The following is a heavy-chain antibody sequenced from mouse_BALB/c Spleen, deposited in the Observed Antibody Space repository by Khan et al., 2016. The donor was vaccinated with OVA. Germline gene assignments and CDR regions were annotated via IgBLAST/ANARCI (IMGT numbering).Heavy chain of an antibody. Sequence: EVQLQESGPGLVKPSQSLSLTCTVTGYSITSDYAWNWIRQFPGNKLEWMGYISYSGSTSYNPSLKSRISITRDTSKNQFFLQLNSVTTEDTATYYCARWDDYDYYFDYWGQGTTLTVSS. D-gene: IGHD2-4*01. V-gene: IGHV3-2*02. CDR3: ARWDDYDYYFDY. CDR2: ISYSGST. CDR1: GYSITSDYA. J-gene: IGHJ2*01.